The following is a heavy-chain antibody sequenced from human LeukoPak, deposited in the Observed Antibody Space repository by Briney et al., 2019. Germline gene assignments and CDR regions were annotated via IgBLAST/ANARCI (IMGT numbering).Heavy chain of an antibody. CDR2: ISAYNGNT. CDR1: GYTFTSYG. Sequence: ASVKVSCKASGYTFTSYGISWVRQAPGQGLEWMGWISAYNGNTNYAQKLQGRVTMTTDTSTSTAYMELRSLRSDDTAVYYCAREGDVLRFLEWLLPEDYYYYGMDVWAKGPRSPSP. J-gene: IGHJ6*02. D-gene: IGHD3-3*01. V-gene: IGHV1-18*01. CDR3: AREGDVLRFLEWLLPEDYYYYGMDV.